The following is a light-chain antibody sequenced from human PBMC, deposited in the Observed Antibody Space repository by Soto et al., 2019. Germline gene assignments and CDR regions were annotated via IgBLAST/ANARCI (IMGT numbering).Light chain of an antibody. Sequence: EIVLTQSPATLSLSPGERATLSCRASQSVSRNLGWYQQKPGQAPSLLIYDASTRAAGIPSRFSGSGSVTNFTLPSRSLEPEDFAVYYCQQRSNWPYTFGQGTKLVI. CDR1: QSVSRN. CDR3: QQRSNWPYT. V-gene: IGKV3-11*01. J-gene: IGKJ2*01. CDR2: DAS.